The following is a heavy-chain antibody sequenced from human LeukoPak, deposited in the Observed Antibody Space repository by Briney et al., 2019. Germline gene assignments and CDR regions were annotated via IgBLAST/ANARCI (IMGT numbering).Heavy chain of an antibody. V-gene: IGHV4-39*07. CDR2: IYYSGST. D-gene: IGHD6-19*01. J-gene: IGHJ5*02. Sequence: PSETLSLTRTVSGGSISSSSYYWGWIRQPPGKGLEWIGSIYYSGSTYYNPSLKSRVTISVDTSKNQFSLKLSSVTAADTAVYYCARDPVYSSGWYYWFDPWGQGTLVTVSS. CDR3: ARDPVYSSGWYYWFDP. CDR1: GGSISSSSYY.